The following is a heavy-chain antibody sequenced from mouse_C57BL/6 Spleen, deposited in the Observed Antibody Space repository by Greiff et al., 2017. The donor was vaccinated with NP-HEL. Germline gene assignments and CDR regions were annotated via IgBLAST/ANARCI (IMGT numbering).Heavy chain of an antibody. CDR3: ARGNYFDY. CDR2: ISSGSSTI. Sequence: EVHLVESGGGLVKPGGSLKLSCAASGFTFSDYGMHWVRQAPEKGLEWVAYISSGSSTIYYADTVKGRYTISRDNAKNTLFLQMNSLRSEDTAMYYCARGNYFDYWGQGTTLTVSS. J-gene: IGHJ2*01. V-gene: IGHV5-17*01. CDR1: GFTFSDYG.